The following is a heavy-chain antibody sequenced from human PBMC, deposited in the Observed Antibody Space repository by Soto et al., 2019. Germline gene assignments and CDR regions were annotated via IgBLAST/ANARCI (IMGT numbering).Heavy chain of an antibody. CDR1: GGSFSGDY. D-gene: IGHD3-9*01. J-gene: IGHJ5*02. CDR3: ARGASTERYFSPSGGAWFDP. Sequence: SETLSLTCAVYGGSFSGDYWNWIRQSPGKGLEWIGEINHSGITNYNPSLKSRATIFVDTSKKQFTLQLTSVTAADTAVYYCARGASTERYFSPSGGAWFDPWGQGTLVTVSS. CDR2: INHSGIT. V-gene: IGHV4-34*01.